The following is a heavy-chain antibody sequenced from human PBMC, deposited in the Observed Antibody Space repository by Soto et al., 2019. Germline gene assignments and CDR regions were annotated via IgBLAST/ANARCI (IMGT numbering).Heavy chain of an antibody. Sequence: PGGSLRLSCAASGFSFSIYTMNWVRQAPGKGLEWVSTINNIGRYIYYADSVKGRFTVSRDNAKNSLFLQLNSLRAEDTAVSYCARDPNWVFVPSVTPKYYSSGLDVWGQGTKVTVSS. CDR3: ARDPNWVFVPSVTPKYYSSGLDV. D-gene: IGHD2-15*01. CDR2: INNIGRYI. CDR1: GFSFSIYT. V-gene: IGHV3-21*01. J-gene: IGHJ6*02.